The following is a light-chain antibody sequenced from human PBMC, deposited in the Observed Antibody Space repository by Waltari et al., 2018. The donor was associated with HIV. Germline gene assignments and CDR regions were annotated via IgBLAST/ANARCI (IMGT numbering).Light chain of an antibody. CDR1: RSVLYSSDNKNY. J-gene: IGKJ2*01. V-gene: IGKV4-1*01. CDR3: QQYFKTPYT. CDR2: WAS. Sequence: DIVMTQSPDSLTVSLGERATINCKSSRSVLYSSDNKNYLVWYQQKSGQSPKVVISWASTRESGVPDRFSGSGSGTDFTLTISSLQAEDVPLYYCQQYFKTPYTFGQGTKVEI.